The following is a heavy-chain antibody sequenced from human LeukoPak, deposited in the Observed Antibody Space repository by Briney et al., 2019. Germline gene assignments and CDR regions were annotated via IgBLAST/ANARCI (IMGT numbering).Heavy chain of an antibody. CDR2: IKEDGSVQ. Sequence: GGSLRLSCAASGFIFSNYWMTWVRQAPGKGLEWVANIKEDGSVQYYVDSVKGRFTISRDNARNSLYLQMNSLRAEDTAVYYCARADSSGSYFDYWGQGTLVTVSS. D-gene: IGHD3-22*01. J-gene: IGHJ4*02. CDR3: ARADSSGSYFDY. CDR1: GFIFSNYW. V-gene: IGHV3-7*03.